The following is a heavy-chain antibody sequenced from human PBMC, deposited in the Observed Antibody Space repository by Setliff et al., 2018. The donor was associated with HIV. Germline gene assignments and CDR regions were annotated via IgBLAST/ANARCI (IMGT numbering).Heavy chain of an antibody. J-gene: IGHJ3*01. V-gene: IGHV3-23*01. CDR2: ITANGGTS. Sequence: PGGSLRLSCAGSGFTFSGYAMSWVRQAPGKGLEWVSAITANGGTSYYADSVQGRFTISRDNSENTLHLHMNSLRAEDTAAYYCAKGLRWLQMYDSFDVWCPGTMVTVSS. CDR3: AKGLRWLQMYDSFDV. CDR1: GFTFSGYA. D-gene: IGHD5-12*01.